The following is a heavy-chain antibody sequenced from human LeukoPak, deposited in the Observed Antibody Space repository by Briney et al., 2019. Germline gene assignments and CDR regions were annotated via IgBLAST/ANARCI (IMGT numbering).Heavy chain of an antibody. D-gene: IGHD1-26*01. V-gene: IGHV1-69*02. J-gene: IGHJ3*02. Sequence: XVKVSCKASGGTFSSYTISWVRQAPGQGLEWMGRIIPIIGIANYAQKFKGRVTITADKSTSTAYMELSRLRSEDTAVYYCARVLYSGSYYCAFDIWGQGTMVTVSS. CDR1: GGTFSSYT. CDR3: ARVLYSGSYYCAFDI. CDR2: IIPIIGIA.